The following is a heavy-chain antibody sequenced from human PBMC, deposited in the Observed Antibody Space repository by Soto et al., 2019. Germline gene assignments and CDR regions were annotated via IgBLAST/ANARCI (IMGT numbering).Heavy chain of an antibody. Sequence: SQTLSLTCAISGDSVSSNRAAWNWIRQSPLRGLEWLGRTYYRSEWYNDYAVSVKSRITINPDTSKNQFSLQLNSVTPEDTAVYYCARAWGFSSGWYGSFSYWGQGTLVTVSS. J-gene: IGHJ4*02. CDR2: TYYRSEWYN. CDR3: ARAWGFSSGWYGSFSY. V-gene: IGHV6-1*01. CDR1: GDSVSSNRAA. D-gene: IGHD6-19*01.